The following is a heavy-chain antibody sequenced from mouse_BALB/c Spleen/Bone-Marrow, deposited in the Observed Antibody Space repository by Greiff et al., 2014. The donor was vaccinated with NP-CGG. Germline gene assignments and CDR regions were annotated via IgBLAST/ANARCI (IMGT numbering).Heavy chain of an antibody. CDR3: TRSGTLGAMDY. CDR1: GFTFSSFG. V-gene: IGHV5-17*02. Sequence: EVQLQESGGGLVQPGGSRKLSCAASGFTFSSFGMHWVRQASEKGLEWVAYISSGSSTIYYADTMKGRFTISRDNPKNTLFLQMTSLRSEDTAMYYCTRSGTLGAMDYWGQGTSVTVSS. D-gene: IGHD3-3*01. CDR2: ISSGSSTI. J-gene: IGHJ4*01.